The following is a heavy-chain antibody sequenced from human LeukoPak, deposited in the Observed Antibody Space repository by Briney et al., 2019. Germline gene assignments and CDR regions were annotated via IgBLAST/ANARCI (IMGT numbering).Heavy chain of an antibody. V-gene: IGHV3-30*02. CDR3: ASPYSTSWYEGGAFDI. Sequence: GGSLRLSCAASGFTFSNYGMHWVRQAPGKGLEWVAFIRYDGSDKYYADSVKGRFTISRDNSKNTLDLQMNSLRAEDTALYYCASPYSTSWYEGGAFDIWGQGTMVTVSS. D-gene: IGHD6-13*01. CDR1: GFTFSNYG. CDR2: IRYDGSDK. J-gene: IGHJ3*02.